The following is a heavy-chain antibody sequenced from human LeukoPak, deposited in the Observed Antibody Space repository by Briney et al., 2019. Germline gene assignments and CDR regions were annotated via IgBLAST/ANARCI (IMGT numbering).Heavy chain of an antibody. J-gene: IGHJ5*02. CDR1: CASIRSYY. CDR2: IYYSGST. V-gene: IGHV4-59*01. D-gene: IGHD3-22*01. Sequence: SETLSLTCPVSCASIRSYYWSCIRQPPGKGLEWIGYIYYSGSTNYNPSLKSRVPISVDTSKNQFSLRLSSVTAADTAVYYCARHRYYYDSSGYYYQPWGQGTLVTVSS. CDR3: ARHRYYYDSSGYYYQP.